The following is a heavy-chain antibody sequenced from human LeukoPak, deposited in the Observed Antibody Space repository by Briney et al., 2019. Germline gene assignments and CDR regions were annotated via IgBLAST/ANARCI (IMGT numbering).Heavy chain of an antibody. V-gene: IGHV4-34*01. CDR3: ARGYSSSWFDP. CDR2: INHSGST. J-gene: IGHJ5*02. D-gene: IGHD6-13*01. Sequence: SETLSLTCAVYGGSFSGYYWSWIRQPPGKGLEWIGEINHSGSTNYNPSLTSRVTISVDTSKNQFSLKLSSVTAADTAVYYCARGYSSSWFDPWGQGTLVTVSS. CDR1: GGSFSGYY.